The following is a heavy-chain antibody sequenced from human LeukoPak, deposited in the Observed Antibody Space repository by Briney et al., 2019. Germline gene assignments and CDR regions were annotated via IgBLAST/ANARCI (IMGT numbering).Heavy chain of an antibody. CDR2: IYYSGST. CDR3: ARTYFYGSGSYYTFDY. D-gene: IGHD3-10*01. CDR1: GGSISSGDYY. J-gene: IGHJ4*02. Sequence: SETLSLTCTVSGGSISSGDYYWSWIRQPPGKGLEWTGYIYYSGSTYYNPSLKSRVTISVDTSKNQFSLKLSSVTAADTAVYYCARTYFYGSGSYYTFDYWGQGTLVTVSS. V-gene: IGHV4-30-4*01.